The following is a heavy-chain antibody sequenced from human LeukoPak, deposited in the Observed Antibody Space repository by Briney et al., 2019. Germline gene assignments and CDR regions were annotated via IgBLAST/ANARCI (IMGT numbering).Heavy chain of an antibody. V-gene: IGHV1-2*02. J-gene: IGHJ4*02. CDR1: GYTFTGYY. CDR3: ARANANYFDY. CDR2: LIPNNGGT. Sequence: WASVKVSCKTSGYTFTGYYLHGVRQAPGQGLEWMGWLIPNNGGTNYAQKFQGRVAMTRDTSISTAFMELSRLRSDDTAIYYCARANANYFDYWGQGTLVTVSS.